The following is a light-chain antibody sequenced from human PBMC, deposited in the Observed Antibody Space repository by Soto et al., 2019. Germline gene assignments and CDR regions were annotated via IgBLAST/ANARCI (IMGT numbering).Light chain of an antibody. CDR2: DVS. J-gene: IGLJ1*01. Sequence: QSVLTQPASVSRSPGQSITVSCTGTSSDVGGYNYVSWYQQHPAKAPKVMIYDVSNRPSGVSNRFSGSKSGNTASLTISGLQAKDEADYYCYSYTSSSTNVFGTGTKVTVL. V-gene: IGLV2-14*03. CDR3: YSYTSSSTNV. CDR1: SSDVGGYNY.